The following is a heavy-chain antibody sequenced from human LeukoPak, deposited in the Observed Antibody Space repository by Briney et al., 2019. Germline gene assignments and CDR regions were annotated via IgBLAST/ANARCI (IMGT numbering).Heavy chain of an antibody. CDR3: AKDGTSGFGMDV. CDR2: ISGSGGST. V-gene: IGHV3-23*01. D-gene: IGHD6-25*01. CDR1: GFTFSSYA. J-gene: IGHJ6*02. Sequence: GGSLRLSCAASGFTFSSYAMSWVRQAPGKGLEWVSAISGSGGSTYYADSVKGRFTISRDNSKNTLYLQMDSLRAEDTAVYYCAKDGTSGFGMDVWGQGTTVTVSS.